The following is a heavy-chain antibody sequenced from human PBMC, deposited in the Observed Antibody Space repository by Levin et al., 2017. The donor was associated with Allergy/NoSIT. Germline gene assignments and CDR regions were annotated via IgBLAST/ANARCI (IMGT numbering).Heavy chain of an antibody. CDR2: IYYSGST. J-gene: IGHJ4*02. V-gene: IGHV4-39*07. Sequence: SETLSLTCTVSGGSISSSSYYWGWIRQPPGKGLEWIGSIYYSGSTYYNPSLKSRVTISVDTSKNQFSLKLSSVTAADTAVYYCARGGGTIFGDFDYWGQGTLVTVSS. CDR1: GGSISSSSYY. D-gene: IGHD3-3*01. CDR3: ARGGGTIFGDFDY.